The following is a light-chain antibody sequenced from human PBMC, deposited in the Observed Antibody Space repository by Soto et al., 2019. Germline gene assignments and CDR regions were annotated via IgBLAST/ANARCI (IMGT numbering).Light chain of an antibody. CDR2: YDS. Sequence: SYELTQPPSVSVAPEKTAKLTCGGNNIGNKHVHWYRQKPGQAPVLLISYDSDRPSGIPERFSGSNSENTATLTISRVEAEDEDDYCQVWDIMTDNYVFGSGTKVTVL. CDR1: NIGNKH. J-gene: IGLJ1*01. CDR3: QVWDIMTDNYV. V-gene: IGLV3-21*04.